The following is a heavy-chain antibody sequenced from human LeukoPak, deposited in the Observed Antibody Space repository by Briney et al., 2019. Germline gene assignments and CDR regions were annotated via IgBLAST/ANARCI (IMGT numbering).Heavy chain of an antibody. D-gene: IGHD5-12*01. J-gene: IGHJ4*02. Sequence: SETLSLTCTVSGGSISSYYWSWIRQPPGKGLEWIGYIYYSGSTNYNPSLKSRVTISVDTSKNQFSLKLSSVTAADTAVCYCARESGYDRDFDYWGQGTLVTVSS. V-gene: IGHV4-59*01. CDR3: ARESGYDRDFDY. CDR1: GGSISSYY. CDR2: IYYSGST.